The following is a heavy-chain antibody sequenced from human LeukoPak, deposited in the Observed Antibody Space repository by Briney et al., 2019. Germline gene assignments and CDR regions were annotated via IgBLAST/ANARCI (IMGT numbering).Heavy chain of an antibody. D-gene: IGHD2-2*01. CDR2: ISGSGGST. J-gene: IGHJ4*02. V-gene: IGHV3-23*01. Sequence: PGGSLRLSCAASGFTFSNYGMNWVRQAPGRGLEWVSGISGSGGSTYYADSVKGRFTISRDNSKYTLYLQVNSLRAEDTAIYYCAKKRVLVVPAADFDYWGQGTLATVSS. CDR1: GFTFSNYG. CDR3: AKKRVLVVPAADFDY.